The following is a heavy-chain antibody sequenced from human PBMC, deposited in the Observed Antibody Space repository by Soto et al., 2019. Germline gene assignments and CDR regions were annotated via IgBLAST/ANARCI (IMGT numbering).Heavy chain of an antibody. Sequence: SETLSLTCTVSGGSISSYYWSWIRQPPGKGLEWIGYIYYSGSTNYNPSLKSRVTISVETSKNQFSLKLSSVTAADTAVYYCASYSSGWASDAFDIWGQGTMVTVSS. V-gene: IGHV4-59*01. CDR2: IYYSGST. CDR1: GGSISSYY. J-gene: IGHJ3*02. CDR3: ASYSSGWASDAFDI. D-gene: IGHD6-19*01.